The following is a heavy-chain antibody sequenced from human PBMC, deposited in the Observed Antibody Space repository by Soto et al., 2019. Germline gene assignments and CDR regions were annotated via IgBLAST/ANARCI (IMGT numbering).Heavy chain of an antibody. CDR2: IIPIFGTP. CDR1: GGTFNSYA. Sequence: QVQLVQSGAEVKKPGSSVKVSCKASGGTFNSYAISWVRQAPGQGLEWMGGIIPIFGTPNYAQKFQGRVTITADESTSTAYMELSSLRSEDTAVYYCARLGDGYLYYFDYWGQGTLVTVSS. D-gene: IGHD5-12*01. J-gene: IGHJ4*02. CDR3: ARLGDGYLYYFDY. V-gene: IGHV1-69*12.